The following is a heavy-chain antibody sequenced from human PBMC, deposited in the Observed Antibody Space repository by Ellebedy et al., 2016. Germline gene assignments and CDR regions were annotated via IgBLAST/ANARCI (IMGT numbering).Heavy chain of an antibody. J-gene: IGHJ4*02. V-gene: IGHV3-23*01. Sequence: GESLKISCAASGFTFSDYGMSWVRQAPGKGLEWISAITGDGGGTYYADSVKGRFSISRDIPRNTLYLQMNSLRAEDTAVYYCAREEGHSSGWYYFDYWGQGTLVTVSS. CDR3: AREEGHSSGWYYFDY. CDR2: ITGDGGGT. CDR1: GFTFSDYG. D-gene: IGHD6-19*01.